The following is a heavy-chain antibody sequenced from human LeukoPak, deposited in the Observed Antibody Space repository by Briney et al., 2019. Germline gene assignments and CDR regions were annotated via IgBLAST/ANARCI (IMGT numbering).Heavy chain of an antibody. J-gene: IGHJ4*02. D-gene: IGHD2-15*01. CDR1: GYTFTGYY. V-gene: IGHV1-2*02. CDR2: INSNSGGT. Sequence: ASVKVSCKASGYTFTGYYMHWVRQAPGQGLEWMGWINSNSGGTNYAQKFQGRVTMTRDMSTSTVYMELSSLRSEDTAVYYCARVLDSGGSTTSDYWGQGTLVTVSS. CDR3: ARVLDSGGSTTSDY.